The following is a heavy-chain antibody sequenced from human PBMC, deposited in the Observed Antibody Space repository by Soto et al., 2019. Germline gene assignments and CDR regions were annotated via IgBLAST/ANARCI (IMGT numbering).Heavy chain of an antibody. D-gene: IGHD3-22*01. V-gene: IGHV3-30*18. CDR3: AKARAYYYDSSALGDY. CDR1: GFTFSSYG. J-gene: IGHJ4*02. Sequence: QVQLVESGGGVVQPGRSLRLSCAASGFTFSSYGMHWVRQAPGKGLEWVAVISYDGSNKYYADSVKGRFTISRDNSKNTLYLQMNSLRAEDTAVYYCAKARAYYYDSSALGDYWGEGTLGTVSS. CDR2: ISYDGSNK.